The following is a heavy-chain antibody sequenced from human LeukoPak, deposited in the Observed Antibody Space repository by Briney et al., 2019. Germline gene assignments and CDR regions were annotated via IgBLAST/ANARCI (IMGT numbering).Heavy chain of an antibody. CDR3: AKDQGIAVAGFDY. CDR2: ISGSGGST. CDR1: GFTFSSYA. J-gene: IGHJ4*02. Sequence: GGSLRLSCAASGFTFSSYAMSWVRQAPGKGLEWVSAISGSGGSTYYADSVKGRFTISRDNSKNMLYLQMNSLRAEDTAVYYCAKDQGIAVAGFDYWGQGTLVTVSS. V-gene: IGHV3-23*01. D-gene: IGHD6-19*01.